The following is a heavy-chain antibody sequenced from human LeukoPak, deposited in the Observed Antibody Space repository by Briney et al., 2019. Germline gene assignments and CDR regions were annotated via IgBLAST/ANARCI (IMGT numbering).Heavy chain of an antibody. CDR1: GFVFSDSG. V-gene: IGHV3-33*03. D-gene: IGHD2-21*01. Sequence: GGSLRLSCVASGFVFSDSGMHWVRQAPGKGLEWVALIWPDGTDKYYADSVKGRFTISRDKFKNTVYLEVNSVRAEDMAVYYCVKGGGYYSLFGDYWGQGTLVTVS. J-gene: IGHJ4*02. CDR2: IWPDGTDK. CDR3: VKGGGYYSLFGDY.